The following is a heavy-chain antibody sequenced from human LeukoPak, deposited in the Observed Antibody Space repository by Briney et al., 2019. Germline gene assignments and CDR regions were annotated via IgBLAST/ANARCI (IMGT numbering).Heavy chain of an antibody. D-gene: IGHD3-22*01. CDR3: ARSDYYDSSGYFAGGDWFDP. CDR1: GGSISSGDYY. J-gene: IGHJ5*02. V-gene: IGHV4-61*08. CDR2: IYYSGTT. Sequence: SETLSLTCTVSGGSISSGDYYWSWIRQPPGKGLEWIGYIYYSGTTIFNPSLKSRVTISVDTSKNQFSLNLSSVTAADTAVYYCARSDYYDSSGYFAGGDWFDPWGQGTLVTVSS.